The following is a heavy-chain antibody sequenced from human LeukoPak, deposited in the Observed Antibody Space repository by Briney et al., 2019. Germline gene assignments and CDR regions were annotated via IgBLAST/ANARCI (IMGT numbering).Heavy chain of an antibody. Sequence: SETLSLTCSVSGGSLNTYYWSCIRQPAGKGLEWIGRIHSSGSTHYNPSLKSRVTMSLDTSKNQFSLKLTSVTAADTAVYYCARDNDFFDYWGQGTLVTVSS. CDR2: IHSSGST. CDR3: ARDNDFFDY. V-gene: IGHV4-4*07. CDR1: GGSLNTYY. J-gene: IGHJ4*02.